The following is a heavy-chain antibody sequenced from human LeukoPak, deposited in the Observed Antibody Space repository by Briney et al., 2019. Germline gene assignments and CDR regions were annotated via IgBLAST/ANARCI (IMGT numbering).Heavy chain of an antibody. Sequence: ASVKVSCKASGYTFTGYYMHWVRQAPGQGLEWMGWINPNSGGTNYAQKFQGRVTMTRDTSISTAYMELSRPRSDDTAVYYCARWPSKTPSKVFDYWGQGTLVTVSS. CDR3: ARWPSKTPSKVFDY. CDR1: GYTFTGYY. V-gene: IGHV1-2*02. J-gene: IGHJ4*02. CDR2: INPNSGGT.